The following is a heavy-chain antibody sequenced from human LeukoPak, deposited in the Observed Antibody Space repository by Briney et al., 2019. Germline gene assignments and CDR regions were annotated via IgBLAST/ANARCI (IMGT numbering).Heavy chain of an antibody. CDR2: IYATGST. D-gene: IGHD1-26*01. CDR3: GRQGYTASYYFLDF. V-gene: IGHV4-4*07. J-gene: IGHJ4*02. Sequence: SETLSLTCDVSGDFFRNYWWGWVRQPAGKGLEWIGRIYATGSTQFNPSLKSRLTLSMHTSTNQLSLKLTSVTAADTAVYFCGRQGYTASYYFLDFWSQGTLVTVSS. CDR1: GDFFRNYW.